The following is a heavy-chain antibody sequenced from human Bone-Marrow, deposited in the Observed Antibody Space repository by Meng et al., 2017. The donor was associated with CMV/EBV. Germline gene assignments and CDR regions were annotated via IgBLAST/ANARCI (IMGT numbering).Heavy chain of an antibody. J-gene: IGHJ4*02. CDR2: INTDGSRT. D-gene: IGHD1-26*01. V-gene: IGHV3-74*01. CDR3: AADSGSWFDY. CDR1: GFTFSTYW. Sequence: GGSLRLSCAASGFTFSTYWMHWVRQAPRKGLVWVSGINTDGSRTTSADSVKGRFTISRDNAKSTLYLQMNSLRADDTAVYYCAADSGSWFDYWGQGKLVTVSS.